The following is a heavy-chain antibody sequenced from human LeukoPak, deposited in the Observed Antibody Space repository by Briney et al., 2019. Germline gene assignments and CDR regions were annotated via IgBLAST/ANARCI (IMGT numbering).Heavy chain of an antibody. CDR3: ARNNPSGVWSFDY. CDR2: IKQDGSEK. V-gene: IGHV3-7*01. J-gene: IGHJ4*02. CDR1: GFTFSSYW. Sequence: TGGSLRLSCAASGFTFSSYWMSWVRQAPGKGLEWVANIKQDGSEKYYVDSVKGRFTISRDNAENSLYLQMNSLRAEDTAVYYCARNNPSGVWSFDYWGQGTLVTVSS. D-gene: IGHD1-14*01.